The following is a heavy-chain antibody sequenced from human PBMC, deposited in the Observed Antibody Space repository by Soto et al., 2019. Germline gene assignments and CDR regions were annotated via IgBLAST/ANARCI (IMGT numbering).Heavy chain of an antibody. CDR1: GGSFSGYS. CDR2: INHSGST. D-gene: IGHD2-15*01. CDR3: ASLRPGGYCSGGSCYNYYYCYMDV. J-gene: IGHJ6*03. V-gene: IGHV4-34*01. Sequence: QVQLQQWGAGLLKPSETLSLTCAVYGGSFSGYSWSWIRQPPGQGLEWVGEINHSGSTNYNPSLKSRVPISVDTSKNQFSLKLSSVTAADTAVYYCASLRPGGYCSGGSCYNYYYCYMDVWGKGTTVTVSS.